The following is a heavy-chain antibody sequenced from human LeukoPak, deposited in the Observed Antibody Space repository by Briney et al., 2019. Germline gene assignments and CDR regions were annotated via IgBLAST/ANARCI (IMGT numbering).Heavy chain of an antibody. CDR1: GYTFTGYY. CDR2: INPNSGGT. Sequence: GASVKVSCKASGYTFTGYYMHWVRQAPGQGLEWMGWINPNSGGTNYAQKFQGRVTMTRDTSISTAYMELSRLRSDDTAVYYCARDPVDWLLRITPDNWFDPWGQGTLVTVSS. CDR3: ARDPVDWLLRITPDNWFDP. V-gene: IGHV1-2*02. J-gene: IGHJ5*02. D-gene: IGHD3-9*01.